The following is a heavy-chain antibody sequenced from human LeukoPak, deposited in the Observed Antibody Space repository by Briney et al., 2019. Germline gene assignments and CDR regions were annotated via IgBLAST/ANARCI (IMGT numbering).Heavy chain of an antibody. V-gene: IGHV4-34*01. CDR2: INHSGST. D-gene: IGHD3-16*01. Sequence: SETLSLTCAVYAGSFSGYYWSWIRQPPGKGLEWIGEINHSGSTNYNPSLKSRVTISVDTSKNQFSLKLSSVTAADTAVYYCARVRVYYDYVWGSTSPRYYYYYGMDVWGKGTTVTVSS. J-gene: IGHJ6*04. CDR1: AGSFSGYY. CDR3: ARVRVYYDYVWGSTSPRYYYYYGMDV.